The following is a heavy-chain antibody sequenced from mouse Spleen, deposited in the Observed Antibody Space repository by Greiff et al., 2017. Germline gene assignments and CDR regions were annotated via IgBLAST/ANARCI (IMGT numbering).Heavy chain of an antibody. CDR1: GFTFSDYG. CDR2: ISSGSSTI. J-gene: IGHJ3*01. V-gene: IGHV5-17*01. Sequence: DVMLVESGGGLVKPGGFLKLSCAASGFTFSDYGMHWVRQAPEKGLEWVAYISSGSSTIYYADTVKGRFTISRDNAKNTLFLQMTSLRSEDTAMYYCARVGYGSSYTWFAYWGQGTLVTVSA. CDR3: ARVGYGSSYTWFAY. D-gene: IGHD1-1*01.